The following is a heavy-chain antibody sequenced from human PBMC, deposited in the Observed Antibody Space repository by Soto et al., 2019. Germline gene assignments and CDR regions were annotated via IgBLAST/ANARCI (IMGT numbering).Heavy chain of an antibody. Sequence: GGSLRLSCAASGFTFSSYSMNWVRQAPGKGLEWVSSISSSSSYIYYADSVKGRFTISRDNAKNSLYLQMNSLRAEDTAVYYCTFGLRYSYGSGFDYWGQGTLVTVSS. CDR3: TFGLRYSYGSGFDY. J-gene: IGHJ4*02. CDR1: GFTFSSYS. D-gene: IGHD5-18*01. V-gene: IGHV3-21*01. CDR2: ISSSSSYI.